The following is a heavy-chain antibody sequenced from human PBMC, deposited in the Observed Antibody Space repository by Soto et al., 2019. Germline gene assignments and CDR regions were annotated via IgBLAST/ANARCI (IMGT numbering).Heavy chain of an antibody. CDR1: GYTFTSYG. Sequence: ASVKVSCKASGYTFTSYGISWVRQAPGQGLEWMGWISAYNGNTNYAQKLQGRVTMTTDTSTSTAYMELRSLRSDDTAVYYCARGVVGDYYYYGMDVWGQGTTVTVSS. D-gene: IGHD1-26*01. CDR3: ARGVVGDYYYYGMDV. J-gene: IGHJ6*02. CDR2: ISAYNGNT. V-gene: IGHV1-18*01.